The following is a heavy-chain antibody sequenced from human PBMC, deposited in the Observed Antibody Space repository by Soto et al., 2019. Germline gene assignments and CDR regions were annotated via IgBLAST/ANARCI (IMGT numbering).Heavy chain of an antibody. J-gene: IGHJ4*02. CDR2: IGFAGNNK. CDR1: GFPFDSYG. Sequence: GGSLRLSCVASGFPFDSYGIHWVRRAPAKGLEWVATIGFAGNNKYYAGSVKGRFTISRDNSKNTLYLHINSLKVEDTAIYYCARAHSPGWHYFDHWGPGTLVTVSS. V-gene: IGHV3-33*01. D-gene: IGHD6-19*01. CDR3: ARAHSPGWHYFDH.